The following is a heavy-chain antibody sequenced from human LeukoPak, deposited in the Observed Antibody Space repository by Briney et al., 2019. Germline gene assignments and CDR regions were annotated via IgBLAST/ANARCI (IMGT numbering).Heavy chain of an antibody. CDR2: VSGRGDST. Sequence: GGSLRLSCAASGFTFNNYAMTWVRQAPGKGLEWVSAVSGRGDSTYYADSVKGRFTISRDNSKKTLYLQMNSLRSEDTAVYHCAKAPPAATNYYYGMDVWGQGTTVTVSS. J-gene: IGHJ6*02. V-gene: IGHV3-23*01. CDR3: AKAPPAATNYYYGMDV. CDR1: GFTFNNYA. D-gene: IGHD2-15*01.